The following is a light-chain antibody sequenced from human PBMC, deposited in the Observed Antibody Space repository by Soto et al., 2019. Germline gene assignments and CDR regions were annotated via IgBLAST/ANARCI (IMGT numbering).Light chain of an antibody. CDR1: QTISSW. CDR2: KAS. Sequence: DIQMTQSPSTLSGSVGDRVTITYQASQTISSWLAWYQQKPGKAPKLLIYKASTLKSGVPSRFSGSGSGTEFTLTISSLQPDDFATYYCQHYNSYSEAFGQGTKVELK. CDR3: QHYNSYSEA. J-gene: IGKJ1*01. V-gene: IGKV1-5*03.